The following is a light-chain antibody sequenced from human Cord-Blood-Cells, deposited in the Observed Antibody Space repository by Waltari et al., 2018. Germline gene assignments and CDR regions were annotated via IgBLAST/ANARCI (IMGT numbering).Light chain of an antibody. CDR2: AAS. CDR3: LQDYNYYT. CDR1: QGIRND. V-gene: IGKV1-6*01. J-gene: IGKJ2*01. Sequence: AIHMTQSPPSLSASVGDRVTITCRASQGIRNDLGWYQQKPGKAPKLLIYAASSLQSGVPSRFSGSGSGTDFTLTISSLQPEDFATYYCLQDYNYYTFGQGTKLEIK.